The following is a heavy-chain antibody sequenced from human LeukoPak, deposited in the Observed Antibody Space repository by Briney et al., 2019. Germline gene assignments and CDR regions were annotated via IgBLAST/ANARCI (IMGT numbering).Heavy chain of an antibody. D-gene: IGHD6-13*01. J-gene: IGHJ4*02. CDR3: AKVGGYSSSWYYFDY. CDR2: IPYDGSNK. Sequence: GGSLRLSCAASGFTFSSYGMHWVRQAPGKGLEWVAVIPYDGSNKYYADSVKGRFTISRDNSKNTLYLQMNSLRAEDTAVYYCAKVGGYSSSWYYFDYWAREPWSPSPQ. V-gene: IGHV3-30*18. CDR1: GFTFSSYG.